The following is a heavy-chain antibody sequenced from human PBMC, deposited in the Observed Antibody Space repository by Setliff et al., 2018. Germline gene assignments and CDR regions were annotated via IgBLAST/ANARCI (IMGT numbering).Heavy chain of an antibody. CDR1: GYSFSNYD. Sequence: ASVKVPCKASGYSFSNYDIMWVRQAPGQGLEWMGWISVYTGHTKSAQKFQGRVTMTTDTSTSTAYMELRSLTSDDTAVYYCARSQWDGLWFKELLSNWGQGTQVTVSS. V-gene: IGHV1-18*01. CDR2: ISVYTGHT. J-gene: IGHJ4*02. CDR3: ARSQWDGLWFKELLSN. D-gene: IGHD3-10*01.